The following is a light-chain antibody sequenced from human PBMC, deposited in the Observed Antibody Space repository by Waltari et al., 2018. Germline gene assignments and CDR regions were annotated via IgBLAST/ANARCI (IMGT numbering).Light chain of an antibody. J-gene: IGLJ3*02. CDR2: TNN. CDR3: TAWDDSLNTWV. V-gene: IGLV1-44*01. Sequence: QSVLTQPSSASGTPGQELTIPCSGGRSNIRTNIGNWYQQLPGTAPKLLIFTNNQRPSGVPDRFSGSRSGTSASLAISGLQSEDDETAYYCTAWDDSLNTWVFGGGTKLTVL. CDR1: RSNIRTNI.